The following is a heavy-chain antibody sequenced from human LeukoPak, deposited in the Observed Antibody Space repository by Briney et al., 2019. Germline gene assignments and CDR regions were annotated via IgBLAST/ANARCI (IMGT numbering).Heavy chain of an antibody. CDR2: ISSSSSYI. CDR3: ARDQAAMGFLSFDY. Sequence: GRSLRLSCAASGFTFSSYSMNWVRQALGKGLEWVSSISSSSSYIYYADSVKGRFTISRDNAKNSLYLQMNSLRAEDTAVYYCARDQAAMGFLSFDYWGQGTLVTVSS. D-gene: IGHD5-18*01. V-gene: IGHV3-21*01. J-gene: IGHJ4*02. CDR1: GFTFSSYS.